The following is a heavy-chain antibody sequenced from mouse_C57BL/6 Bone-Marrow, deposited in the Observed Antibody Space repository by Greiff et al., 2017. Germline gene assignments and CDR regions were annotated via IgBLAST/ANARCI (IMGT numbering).Heavy chain of an antibody. D-gene: IGHD1-1*01. V-gene: IGHV5-6*01. CDR3: ARRDHYGSSFYYYAMDY. J-gene: IGHJ4*01. CDR2: ISSGGSYT. Sequence: EVQGVESGGDLVKPGGSLKLSCAASGFTFSSYGMSWVRQTPDKRLEWVATISSGGSYTYYPDSVKGRFTISRDNAKNTLYLQMSSLKSEDTAMYYFARRDHYGSSFYYYAMDYWGQGTSVTVSS. CDR1: GFTFSSYG.